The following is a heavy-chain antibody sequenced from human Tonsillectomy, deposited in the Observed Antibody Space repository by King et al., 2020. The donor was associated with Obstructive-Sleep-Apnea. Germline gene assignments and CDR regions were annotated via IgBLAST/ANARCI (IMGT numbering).Heavy chain of an antibody. CDR2: VYYSGST. J-gene: IGHJ4*02. D-gene: IGHD3-16*01. V-gene: IGHV4-39*07. CDR3: ARFLGSDWGRADY. Sequence: LQLQESGPGLVKPSETLSLTCTVSDGSISTGTYYWGWIRQPPGKGLEWIGSVYYSGSTYYNPSLKSRGTISVDTSKNQFSLKLSSVTASDTAVYYRARFLGSDWGRADYWGQGTLVTVSS. CDR1: DGSISTGTYY.